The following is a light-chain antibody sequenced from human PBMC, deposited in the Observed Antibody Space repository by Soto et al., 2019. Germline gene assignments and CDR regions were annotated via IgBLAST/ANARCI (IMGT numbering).Light chain of an antibody. CDR3: QHFNIWPYT. CDR1: QSVSSN. V-gene: IGKV3-15*01. Sequence: EIVMTQSPVTLSVSPGERATLSCRASQSVSSNLAWYQQKPGQAPRLLIYDASTRATGIPARFGGSGSGTEFTLTISSLQSEDFAIYYCQHFNIWPYTFGQGTKVDIK. CDR2: DAS. J-gene: IGKJ2*01.